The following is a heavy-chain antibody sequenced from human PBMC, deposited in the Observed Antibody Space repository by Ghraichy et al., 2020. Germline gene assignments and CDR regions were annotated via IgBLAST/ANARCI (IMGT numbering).Heavy chain of an antibody. Sequence: LSLTCEASGFTFSTYNMNWVRQAPGKGLEWVSYISSSSSTIYYADSVKGRFTISRDNAKNSLYLQMNSLRAEETAVYYCARVRWGYDFYYYYGMDVWGQGTTVTVSS. CDR3: ARVRWGYDFYYYYGMDV. V-gene: IGHV3-48*01. CDR1: GFTFSTYN. D-gene: IGHD5-12*01. CDR2: ISSSSSTI. J-gene: IGHJ6*02.